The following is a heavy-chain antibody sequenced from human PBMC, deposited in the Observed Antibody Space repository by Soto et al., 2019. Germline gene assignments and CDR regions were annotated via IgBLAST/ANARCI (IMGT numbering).Heavy chain of an antibody. CDR3: ARGGNVVVVTAALDY. J-gene: IGHJ4*02. CDR2: VNPSGGHT. V-gene: IGHV1-46*01. CDR1: GDTFTDYY. Sequence: QVQLVQSGAEVKKPGASVKVSCKASGDTFTDYYIHWVRQAPGQGLEWMGTVNPSGGHTTYAQHFLGRLTXPXXXAXXTVYMELTSRTSEDTAVYYCARGGNVVVVTAALDYWGQGTLVTVSS. D-gene: IGHD2-21*02.